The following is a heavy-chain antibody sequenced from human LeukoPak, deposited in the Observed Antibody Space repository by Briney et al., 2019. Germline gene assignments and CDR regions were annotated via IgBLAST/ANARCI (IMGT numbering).Heavy chain of an antibody. V-gene: IGHV1-2*02. Sequence: ASVTLSCKASGYTFTSYSMHWVRQAPGQGLEWMGSINPNSGDTNYAQSFQGRFTMTRDTSINTAYMELGSLRPDDTAVYYCARDKKYYDSSGPAPFDYWGQGTLVTVSS. CDR1: GYTFTSYS. J-gene: IGHJ4*02. CDR3: ARDKKYYDSSGPAPFDY. D-gene: IGHD3-22*01. CDR2: INPNSGDT.